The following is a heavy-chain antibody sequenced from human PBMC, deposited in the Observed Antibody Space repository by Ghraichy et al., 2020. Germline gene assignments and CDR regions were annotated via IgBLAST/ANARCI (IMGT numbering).Heavy chain of an antibody. CDR2: ISYDGSNK. CDR1: GFTFSRHG. V-gene: IGHV3-30*02. D-gene: IGHD6-19*01. Sequence: GESLNISCATSGFTFSRHGMHWVRQAPGKGLEWLTFISYDGSNKFYAESVKGRFTISRDNSKNTGYLQMNSLQADDTAVYSRAKGGPPATYSSGWYYLAYWGQGILVTFSS. CDR3: AKGGPPATYSSGWYYLAY. J-gene: IGHJ4*02.